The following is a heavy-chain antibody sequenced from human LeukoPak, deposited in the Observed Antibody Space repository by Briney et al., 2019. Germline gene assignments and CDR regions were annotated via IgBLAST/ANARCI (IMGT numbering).Heavy chain of an antibody. V-gene: IGHV6-1*01. J-gene: IGHJ6*02. D-gene: IGHD3-22*01. CDR3: ARDDYYDSSGYYYGYYYYGMDV. CDR1: GDSVSSNSAA. CDR2: TYYRSKWYN. Sequence: KSSQTLSLTCAISGDSVSSNSAAWNWIRQSPSRGLEWLGMTYYRSKWYNDYAVSVKSRITINPDTSKNQFSLQLNSVTPEDTAVYYCARDDYYDSSGYYYGYYYYGMDVWGQGTTVTVSS.